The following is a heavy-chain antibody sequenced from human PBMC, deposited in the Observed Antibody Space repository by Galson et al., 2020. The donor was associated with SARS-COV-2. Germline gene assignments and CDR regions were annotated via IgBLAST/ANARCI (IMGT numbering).Heavy chain of an antibody. CDR1: GFNFSRYS. D-gene: IGHD6-25*01. J-gene: IGHJ3*02. CDR2: ISSSSTYI. CDR3: ARVRAEAGFDAFDI. Sequence: GESLKISCAASGFNFSRYSMNWVRQAPGKGLEWVSSISSSSTYIYYADSLKGRFTISRDNAWNSLFLQMYSLRAEDSAVYYCARVRAEAGFDAFDIWGQGTKVTVSS. V-gene: IGHV3-21*01.